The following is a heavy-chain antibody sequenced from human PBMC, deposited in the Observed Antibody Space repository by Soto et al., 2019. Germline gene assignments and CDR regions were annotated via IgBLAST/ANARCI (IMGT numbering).Heavy chain of an antibody. V-gene: IGHV4-30-4*01. CDR3: ARTTSPAPFYDASADYER. D-gene: IGHD3-22*01. CDR2: IYYSGST. Sequence: QVQLQESGPGLVKPSQTLSLTCPVSGGSISNVNYSWSWIRQPPGKGLEWIAYIYYSGSTYYNPSLKSRLTISVDPSKNQFSLKLSSVTAADTAVYYCARTTSPAPFYDASADYERWGQGTLVAVSS. CDR1: GGSISNVNYS. J-gene: IGHJ4*02.